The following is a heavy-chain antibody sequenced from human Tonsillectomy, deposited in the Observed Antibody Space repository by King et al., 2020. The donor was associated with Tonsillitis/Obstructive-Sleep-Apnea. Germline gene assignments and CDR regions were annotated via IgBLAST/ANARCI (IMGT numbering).Heavy chain of an antibody. V-gene: IGHV3-20*04. Sequence: QLVQSGGGVVRPGGSLRLSCAASGFTFDDYGMSWVRQAPGKGLEWGSGINWNGGSTGYADSVKGRFTISRDNAKNSLYLQMNSLRAEDTALYYCARKIRGYYDSSGYPSFDYWGQGTLVTVSS. CDR1: GFTFDDYG. J-gene: IGHJ4*02. CDR3: ARKIRGYYDSSGYPSFDY. D-gene: IGHD3-22*01. CDR2: INWNGGST.